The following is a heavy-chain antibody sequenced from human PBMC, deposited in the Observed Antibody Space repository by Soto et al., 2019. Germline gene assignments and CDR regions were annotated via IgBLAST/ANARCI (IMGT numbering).Heavy chain of an antibody. J-gene: IGHJ4*02. CDR3: ARGGYCSSTSGPLRPFAY. V-gene: IGHV3-21*01. Sequence: EVQLVESGGGLVKPGGSLRLSCAASGFTFSTSIMNWVRQAPGKGLEWVSSISSSSTYIYYADSVKGRFSITTDNAKNSLYLQMNSLRAEDTAVYYCARGGYCSSTSGPLRPFAYWGQATVVRVSS. D-gene: IGHD2-2*01. CDR2: ISSSSTYI. CDR1: GFTFSTSI.